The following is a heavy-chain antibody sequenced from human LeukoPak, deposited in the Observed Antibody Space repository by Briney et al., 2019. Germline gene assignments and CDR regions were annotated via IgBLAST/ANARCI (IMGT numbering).Heavy chain of an antibody. CDR1: GYSISTGYY. J-gene: IGHJ4*02. CDR3: ARVVGATTPPLDY. CDR2: IYHSGST. V-gene: IGHV4-38-2*02. D-gene: IGHD1-26*01. Sequence: SETLSLTCTVSGYSISTGYYWGWIRQPPGKGLEWIGSIYHSGSTYYNPSLKSRVTISVDTSKNQFSLKLSSVTAADTAVYYCARVVGATTPPLDYWGQGTLVTVPS.